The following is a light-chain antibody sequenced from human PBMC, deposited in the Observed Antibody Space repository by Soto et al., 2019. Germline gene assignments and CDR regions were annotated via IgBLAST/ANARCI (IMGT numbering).Light chain of an antibody. V-gene: IGLV1-40*01. J-gene: IGLJ2*01. CDR2: ANN. Sequence: QPVLTQPPPVSGAPGQRVTISCTGNSSNIGAGYDVHWYQQLPGTAPKLLIYANNNRPSGVPDRFSGSQSGTSASLAITGLQAEDEADYYCQSYDSSLSGSKVFGGGTKVTVL. CDR1: SSNIGAGYD. CDR3: QSYDSSLSGSKV.